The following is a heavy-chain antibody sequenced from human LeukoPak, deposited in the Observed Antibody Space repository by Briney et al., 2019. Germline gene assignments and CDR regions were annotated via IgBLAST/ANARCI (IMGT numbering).Heavy chain of an antibody. CDR2: ISSDGSSK. CDR1: GFTFRSYG. J-gene: IGHJ5*02. Sequence: GRSLRLSCAASGFTFRSYGMHWVRQAPGKGLEWVAVISSDGSSKNYADSMKGQFTISRDNSKNTLFLQMNNLRAEDTAVYYCARATYYDFWSGYWGSNWFDPWGQGTLVTVSS. D-gene: IGHD3-3*01. V-gene: IGHV3-30*03. CDR3: ARATYYDFWSGYWGSNWFDP.